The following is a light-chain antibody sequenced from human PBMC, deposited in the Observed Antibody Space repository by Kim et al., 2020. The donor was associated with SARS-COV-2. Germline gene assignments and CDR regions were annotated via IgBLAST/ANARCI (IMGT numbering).Light chain of an antibody. CDR3: QAWDSSTEV. J-gene: IGLJ2*01. CDR2: QDS. CDR1: KLGDKY. V-gene: IGLV3-1*01. Sequence: SSELTQPPSVSVSPGQTASITCSGDKLGDKYACWYQQKPGQSPVLVIYQDSKRPSGIPERFSGSNSGNTATLTISGTQAMDEADYHCQAWDSSTEVFGGG.